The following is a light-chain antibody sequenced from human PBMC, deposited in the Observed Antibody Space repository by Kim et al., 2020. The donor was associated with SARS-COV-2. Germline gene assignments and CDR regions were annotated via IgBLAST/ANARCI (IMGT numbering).Light chain of an antibody. J-gene: IGKJ3*01. CDR2: AAS. CDR1: AVISTW. V-gene: IGKV1-12*01. Sequence: PSVGDSVTMTCRARAVISTWLAWYQQKPGKAPNLLIYAASDLQSEAPSRFSGSGSGTVFTLTINSLQPEDIGTYFCQQSYSLPPTFGPGTKVDIK. CDR3: QQSYSLPPT.